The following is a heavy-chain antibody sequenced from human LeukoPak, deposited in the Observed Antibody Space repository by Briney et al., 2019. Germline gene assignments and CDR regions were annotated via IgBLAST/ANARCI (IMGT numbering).Heavy chain of an antibody. Sequence: SETLSLTCTVSGGSISSNSYYWGWIRQPPGKGLEWIGSIYYSGSTYYKPSLKSRVTISVDISKNQFSLRLNSVTAADTAVYYCARDLGSAQPGFWGQGTLVTVSS. CDR3: ARDLGSAQPGF. D-gene: IGHD6-25*01. CDR1: GGSISSNSYY. J-gene: IGHJ4*02. CDR2: IYYSGST. V-gene: IGHV4-39*07.